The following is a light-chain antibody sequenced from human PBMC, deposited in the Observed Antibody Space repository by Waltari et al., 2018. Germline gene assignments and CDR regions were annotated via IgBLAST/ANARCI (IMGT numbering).Light chain of an antibody. Sequence: EIVLTQSPATLSLSPGERATISCRASQLVSSYLDWYQQKPGQAPRLLIYDASNRATGIPARFSGSGSGTDFTLTISSLEPEDFAVYYCQQRSNWPPTWTFGQGTKVEIK. J-gene: IGKJ1*01. CDR2: DAS. CDR3: QQRSNWPPTWT. V-gene: IGKV3-11*01. CDR1: QLVSSY.